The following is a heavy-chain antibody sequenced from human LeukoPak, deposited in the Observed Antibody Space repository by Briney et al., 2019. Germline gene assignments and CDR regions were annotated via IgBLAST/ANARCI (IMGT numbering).Heavy chain of an antibody. CDR1: GFGFSNYW. D-gene: IGHD3-10*01. J-gene: IGHJ4*02. CDR2: IYSGGST. Sequence: PGGSLRLSCAASGFGFSNYWMSWVRQAPGKGLEWVSVIYSGGSTYYADSVKGRFTISRDNSKNTLYLQMNSLRAEDTAVYFCATGERMVRGDGVDYWGQGTLVTVSS. V-gene: IGHV3-66*01. CDR3: ATGERMVRGDGVDY.